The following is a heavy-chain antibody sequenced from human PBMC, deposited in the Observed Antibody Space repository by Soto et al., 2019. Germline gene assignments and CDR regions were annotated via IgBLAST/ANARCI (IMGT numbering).Heavy chain of an antibody. D-gene: IGHD3-22*01. CDR2: IWYDGSNK. CDR1: GFTFSSYG. CDR3: ARDGLLYYYDSSGLYGMDV. V-gene: IGHV3-33*01. Sequence: PGGSLRLSCAASGFTFSSYGMHWVRQAPGKGLEWVAVIWYDGSNKYYADSVKGRFTISRDNSKNTLYLQMDSLRAEDTAVYYCARDGLLYYYDSSGLYGMDVWGQGTTVTVSS. J-gene: IGHJ6*02.